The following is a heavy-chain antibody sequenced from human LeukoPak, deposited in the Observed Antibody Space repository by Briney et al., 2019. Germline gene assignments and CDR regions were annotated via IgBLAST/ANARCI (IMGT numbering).Heavy chain of an antibody. CDR2: MSPNSGDT. Sequence: VASVTVSFKASGYTFTSYDFNWVRQATGQRPEWMGWMSPNSGDTGYAQKFQDRVTMTRNTSISTAYMELSSLRSDDTAVYYCARGPPNWGYDYWGPGTLVTVSS. D-gene: IGHD7-27*01. CDR3: ARGPPNWGYDY. V-gene: IGHV1-8*01. CDR1: GYTFTSYD. J-gene: IGHJ4*02.